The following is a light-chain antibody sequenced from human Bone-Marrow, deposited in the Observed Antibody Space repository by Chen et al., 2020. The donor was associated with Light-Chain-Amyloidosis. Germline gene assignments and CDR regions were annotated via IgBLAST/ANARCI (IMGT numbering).Light chain of an antibody. CDR3: QVWDRSSDRPV. Sequence: SSVLTQPSSVSVAPGQTATIACGGNNIGSTSVHWYQQTPGQAPLLVVYDDSDRPSGIPERLSGSNSGNTATLTISRVEAGDEADYYCQVWDRSSDRPVFGRGTKLTVL. J-gene: IGLJ3*02. CDR2: DDS. V-gene: IGLV3-21*02. CDR1: NIGSTS.